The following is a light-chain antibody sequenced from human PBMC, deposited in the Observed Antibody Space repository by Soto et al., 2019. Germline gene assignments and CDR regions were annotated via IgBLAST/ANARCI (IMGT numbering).Light chain of an antibody. CDR1: QSISIY. V-gene: IGKV1-39*01. CDR2: AAS. J-gene: IGKJ1*01. Sequence: DIQMTQSPSSLSASVGVRVTITCRASQSISIYLNWYQQKPGTVPKLLIYAASTLQSGVPSRFRSSGSGTDFTLTISSLQPEDFATYHCQQSSSTLGTFGQGTKVDIK. CDR3: QQSSSTLGT.